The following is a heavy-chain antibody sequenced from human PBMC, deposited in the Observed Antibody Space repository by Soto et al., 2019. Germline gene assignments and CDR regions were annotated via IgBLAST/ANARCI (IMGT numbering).Heavy chain of an antibody. J-gene: IGHJ6*02. CDR1: GGSISSGGYY. CDR3: ARARRFLEWLLSSYYYYGMDV. V-gene: IGHV4-31*03. D-gene: IGHD3-3*01. CDR2: IYYSGST. Sequence: PSETLSLTCTVSGGSISSGGYYWSWIRQHPGKGLEWIGYIYYSGSTYYNPSLKSRVTISVDTSKNQFSLKLSSVTAADTAVYYCARARRFLEWLLSSYYYYGMDVWGQGTTVTV.